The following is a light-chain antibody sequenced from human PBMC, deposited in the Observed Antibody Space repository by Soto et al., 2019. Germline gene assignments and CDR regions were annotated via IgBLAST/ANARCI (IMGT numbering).Light chain of an antibody. CDR3: AAWDDSLNGNWV. CDR1: SSNIGSNT. V-gene: IGLV1-44*01. CDR2: SNN. Sequence: QAVVTQPPSASGTPGQRVTISCSGSSSNIGSNTVNWYQQLPGTAPKLLIYSNNQRPSGVPDRFSGSKSGTSVSLAISGLQSEDEADYYCAAWDDSLNGNWVFGGGTKLTVL. J-gene: IGLJ3*02.